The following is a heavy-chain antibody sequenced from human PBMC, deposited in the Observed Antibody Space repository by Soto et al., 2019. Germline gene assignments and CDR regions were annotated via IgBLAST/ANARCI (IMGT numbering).Heavy chain of an antibody. CDR3: ARVRAVADY. Sequence: EVQLVESGGGLVQPGGSLRLSCAASGFTFSDHYMDWVRQAPGKGLEWVARSRNKANSYTTEYAASVKGRFTISRDDSKNSLYLQMNSLKTEDTAVYYCARVRAVADYWGQGTLVTVSS. V-gene: IGHV3-72*01. CDR1: GFTFSDHY. J-gene: IGHJ4*02. CDR2: SRNKANSYTT. D-gene: IGHD6-19*01.